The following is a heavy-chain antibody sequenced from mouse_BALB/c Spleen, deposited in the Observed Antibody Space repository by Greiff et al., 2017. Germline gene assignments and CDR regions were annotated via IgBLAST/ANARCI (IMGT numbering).Heavy chain of an antibody. Sequence: QVQLQQPGAELVKPGASVKLSCKASGYTFTSYWMHWVKQRPGQGLEWIGEINPSNGRTNYNEKFKSKATLTVDKSSSTAYMQLSSLTSEDSAVYYCARGWLLRDDYWGQGTTLTVSS. CDR3: ARGWLLRDDY. J-gene: IGHJ2*01. D-gene: IGHD2-3*01. CDR1: GYTFTSYW. CDR2: INPSNGRT. V-gene: IGHV1S81*02.